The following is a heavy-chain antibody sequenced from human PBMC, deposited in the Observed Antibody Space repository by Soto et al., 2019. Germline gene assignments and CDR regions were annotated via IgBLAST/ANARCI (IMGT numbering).Heavy chain of an antibody. D-gene: IGHD3-16*01. Sequence: QVQLVESGGGVVQPGRSLRLSCAASGFTFSSYAMHWVRRAPGKGLEWMAVMSYDGSNKYYADSVKGRFTISRDNSKNALYLQMNSLRPEETALYYGAGDGGAFWGQGNLVVVSS. CDR1: GFTFSSYA. CDR3: AGDGGAF. J-gene: IGHJ4*02. V-gene: IGHV3-30-3*01. CDR2: MSYDGSNK.